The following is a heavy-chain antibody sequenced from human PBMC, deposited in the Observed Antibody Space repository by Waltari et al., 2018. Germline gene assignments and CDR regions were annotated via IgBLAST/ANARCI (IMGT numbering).Heavy chain of an antibody. V-gene: IGHV2-5*01. J-gene: IGHJ4*02. CDR1: GFSLSTSGVG. D-gene: IGHD6-13*01. Sequence: QITLKESGPTLVKPTQTLTLTCTFSGFSLSTSGVGVDWIRQPPGKALEWLALIYWNDDKRYSPALKSRLTITKDTYKNQVVLTMTNMDPVDTATYYCAHSSRSSSWYDIGDYWGQGTLVTVSS. CDR3: AHSSRSSSWYDIGDY. CDR2: IYWNDDK.